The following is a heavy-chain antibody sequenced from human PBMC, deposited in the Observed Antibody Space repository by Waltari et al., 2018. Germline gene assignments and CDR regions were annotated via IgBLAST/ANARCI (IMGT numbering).Heavy chain of an antibody. J-gene: IGHJ3*02. D-gene: IGHD2-15*01. Sequence: QVQLQESGPGLVKPSETLSLTCTVSGGSISSYYWRWIRQPPGKGLEWIGYIYYSGSTNYNPSLKSRVTISVDTSKNQFSLKLSSVTAADTAVYYCARSCSGGSCYGAFDIWGQGTMVTVSS. CDR2: IYYSGST. CDR1: GGSISSYY. CDR3: ARSCSGGSCYGAFDI. V-gene: IGHV4-59*01.